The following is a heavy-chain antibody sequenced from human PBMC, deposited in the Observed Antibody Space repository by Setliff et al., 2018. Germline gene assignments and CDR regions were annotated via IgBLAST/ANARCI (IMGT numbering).Heavy chain of an antibody. D-gene: IGHD3-10*01. Sequence: ASVKVSCKASGGTFSIYDITWVRQAPGQGLEWMGGINPSGGSTSYAQKFQGRVTMTRDTSTSTVYMELSSLRSEDTAVYYCARSGVGSGLLWFEKDWFDPWGQGTLVTVSS. V-gene: IGHV1-46*01. CDR1: GGTFSIYD. J-gene: IGHJ5*02. CDR3: ARSGVGSGLLWFEKDWFDP. CDR2: INPSGGST.